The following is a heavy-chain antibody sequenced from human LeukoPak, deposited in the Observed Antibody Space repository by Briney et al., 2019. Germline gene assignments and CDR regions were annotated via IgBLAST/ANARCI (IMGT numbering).Heavy chain of an antibody. D-gene: IGHD3-10*01. CDR2: ISSSSSYI. J-gene: IGHJ4*02. Sequence: GGSLRLSCAASGFTFSTYSMNWVRQAPGKGLEWVSSISSSSSYISYADSLKGRFTISRDNAKDSLYLQMNSLGAEDTAVYYCARDQYGSGCFDCWGQGTLVTVSS. CDR1: GFTFSTYS. CDR3: ARDQYGSGCFDC. V-gene: IGHV3-21*01.